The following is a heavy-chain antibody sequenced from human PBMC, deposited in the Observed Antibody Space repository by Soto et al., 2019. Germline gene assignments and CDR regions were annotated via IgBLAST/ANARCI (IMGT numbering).Heavy chain of an antibody. CDR3: ARGQWLQRSEY. Sequence: QVQLQQWGAGLLKPSETLSLTCGVYAESFSGYFWNWIRQPPGKGLEWIGEINHSGNINYNPSLGSRVTISLDTSKNQFSLNLSSVTAADTAVYYCARGQWLQRSEYWGQGTLVTVSS. V-gene: IGHV4-34*01. D-gene: IGHD6-19*01. CDR2: INHSGNI. CDR1: AESFSGYF. J-gene: IGHJ4*02.